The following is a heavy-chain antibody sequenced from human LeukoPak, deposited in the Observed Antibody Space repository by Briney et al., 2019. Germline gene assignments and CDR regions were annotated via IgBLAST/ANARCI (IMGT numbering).Heavy chain of an antibody. D-gene: IGHD3-22*01. J-gene: IGHJ6*02. V-gene: IGHV3-33*01. CDR2: IWYDGSNK. Sequence: GGSLRLSCAASGFTFSSYGMHWVRKAPGKGLEWVAVIWYDGSNKYYADSVKGRFTISRDNSKNTLYLQMNSLRAEDTAVYYCARTYYYDSSGSDGMDVWGQGTTVTVSS. CDR1: GFTFSSYG. CDR3: ARTYYYDSSGSDGMDV.